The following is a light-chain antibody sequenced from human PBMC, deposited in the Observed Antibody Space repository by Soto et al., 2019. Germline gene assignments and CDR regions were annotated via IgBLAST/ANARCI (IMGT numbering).Light chain of an antibody. Sequence: EIVLTQSPGTLSLSPGERVTLSCRAIQSISSSHLAWYQQRPGQAPRLLIYDASNRATGISDRFTGSGSGTDFTLTITRLEPEDFAVYYCQQYHSSPRTFGQGTKVEIK. J-gene: IGKJ1*01. V-gene: IGKV3-20*01. CDR2: DAS. CDR1: QSISSSH. CDR3: QQYHSSPRT.